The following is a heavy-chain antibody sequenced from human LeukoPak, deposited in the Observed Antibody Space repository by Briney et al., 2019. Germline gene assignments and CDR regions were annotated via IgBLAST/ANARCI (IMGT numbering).Heavy chain of an antibody. J-gene: IGHJ5*02. D-gene: IGHD3-3*01. CDR3: AREPDFWSGYWQNWFDP. Sequence: SQTLSLTCTVSGGSISSGDYYWSWIRQPPGKGLVWIGYIYYSGSTYYNPSHKSRVTISVDTSKNQFSLKLSSVTAADTAVYYCAREPDFWSGYWQNWFDPWGQGTLVTVSS. CDR2: IYYSGST. V-gene: IGHV4-30-4*08. CDR1: GGSISSGDYY.